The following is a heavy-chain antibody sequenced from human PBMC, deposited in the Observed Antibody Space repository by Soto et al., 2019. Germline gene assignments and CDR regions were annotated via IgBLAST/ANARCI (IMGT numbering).Heavy chain of an antibody. D-gene: IGHD3-22*01. V-gene: IGHV4-30-4*01. J-gene: IGHJ3*02. Sequence: QVQLQESGPGLVKPSQTLSLTCTVSGGSISSGDYYWSWIRQPPGKGLEWIGYIYYSGSTYYNPSLKSRVTISVDTSKNQFSLKLSSVTAADTAVYYCARDLQNPLAHYYDSSGYSAGSAFDIWGQGTMVTVSS. CDR2: IYYSGST. CDR1: GGSISSGDYY. CDR3: ARDLQNPLAHYYDSSGYSAGSAFDI.